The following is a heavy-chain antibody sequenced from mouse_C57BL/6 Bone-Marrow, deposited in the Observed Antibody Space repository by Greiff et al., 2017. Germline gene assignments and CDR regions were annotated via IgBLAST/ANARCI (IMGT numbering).Heavy chain of an antibody. CDR1: GFTFSSYG. J-gene: IGHJ2*01. Sequence: EVMLVESGGDLVKPGGSLKLSCAASGFTFSSYGMSWVRQTPDKRLEWVATISSGGSYTYYPDSVKGRITISRDNAKTTLYLQMSSLKSEDTAMYYCAAGLLFDYWGQGTTLTVSS. V-gene: IGHV5-6*01. CDR3: AAGLLFDY. CDR2: ISSGGSYT. D-gene: IGHD1-1*01.